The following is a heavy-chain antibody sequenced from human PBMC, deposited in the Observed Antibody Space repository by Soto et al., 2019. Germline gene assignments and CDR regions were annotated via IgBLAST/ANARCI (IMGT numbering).Heavy chain of an antibody. D-gene: IGHD5-12*01. V-gene: IGHV3-64D*06. CDR1: GXTFSSYA. J-gene: IGHJ4*02. CDR2: ISSNGGST. CDR3: VKDRGGYSGSTLGGDY. Sequence: GSLRLSCSASGXTFSSYAMHWVRQAPGKGLEYVSAISSNGGSTYYADYVKGRFTISRDNSKNTLYLQMSSLRAEYTALYYCVKDRGGYSGSTLGGDYWGQGTLGTVSS.